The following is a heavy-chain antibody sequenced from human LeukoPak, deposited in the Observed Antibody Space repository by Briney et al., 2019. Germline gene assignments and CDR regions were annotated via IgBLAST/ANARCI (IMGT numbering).Heavy chain of an antibody. CDR2: IKAKPHGGTT. CDR1: GFTFINAW. V-gene: IGHV3-15*01. D-gene: IGHD5-12*01. CDR3: VRDYRYAGHESVY. J-gene: IGHJ4*02. Sequence: GGSLRLSCAASGFTFINAWMAWVRQAPGKGLEWVGRIKAKPHGGTTDYAAPVKGRFTISRDDSKNTLYLQMNSLKTEDTAVYYCVRDYRYAGHESVYWGQGTLVTVSS.